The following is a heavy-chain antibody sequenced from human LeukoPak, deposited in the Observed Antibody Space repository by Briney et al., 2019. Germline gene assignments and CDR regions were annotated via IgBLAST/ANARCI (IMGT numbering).Heavy chain of an antibody. CDR2: INWNGGST. CDR1: GFTFDDNG. D-gene: IGHD3-10*01. Sequence: GGSLRLSCAASGFTFDDNGMSWVRHAPGRGLEWVSGINWNGGSTGYADSVKGRFTISRDNAKNSLYLQMNSLRAEDTAVYYCATDRRGSNDYWGQGTLVTVSS. CDR3: ATDRRGSNDY. J-gene: IGHJ4*02. V-gene: IGHV3-20*04.